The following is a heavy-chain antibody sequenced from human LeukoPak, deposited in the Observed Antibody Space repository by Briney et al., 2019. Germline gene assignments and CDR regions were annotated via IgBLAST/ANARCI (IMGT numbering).Heavy chain of an antibody. CDR2: ISDSGSIT. CDR1: GFTFSTYA. CDR3: AKDARRTSGWYFFDY. D-gene: IGHD6-19*01. Sequence: PGGSLRLSCAASGFTFSTYAMSWVRQAPGKGLEWVSVISDSGSITYYADSVKGRFTISRDNSKNTLLLQMNSLRAEDTAVYYCAKDARRTSGWYFFDYWGQGTLVTVSS. V-gene: IGHV3-23*01. J-gene: IGHJ4*02.